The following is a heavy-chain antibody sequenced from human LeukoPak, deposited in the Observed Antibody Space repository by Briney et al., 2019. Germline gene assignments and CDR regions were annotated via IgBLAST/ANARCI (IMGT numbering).Heavy chain of an antibody. CDR2: IRSKAYGGTT. V-gene: IGHV3-49*03. D-gene: IGHD3-9*01. CDR1: GFTFGDYA. CDR3: ARGGYDILTGYYTDFDY. Sequence: GGSLRLSCTASGFTFGDYAMSWFRQAPGKGLEWVGFIRSKAYGGTTEYAASVKGRFTISRDNAKNSLYVQMNSLRAEDTALYYCARGGYDILTGYYTDFDYWGQGTLVTVSS. J-gene: IGHJ4*02.